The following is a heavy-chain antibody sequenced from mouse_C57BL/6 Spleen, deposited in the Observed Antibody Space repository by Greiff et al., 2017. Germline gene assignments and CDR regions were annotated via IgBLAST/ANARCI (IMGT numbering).Heavy chain of an antibody. CDR1: GYTFTSYT. CDR3: ARSTYGSSYEKYFDV. J-gene: IGHJ1*03. Sequence: QVQLQQSGAELARPGASVKMSCKASGYTFTSYTMPWVKQRPGQGLEWIGYINPSSGYTKYNQKFKDKATLTADKSSSTAYMQLSSLTSEDSAVYYCARSTYGSSYEKYFDVWGTGTTVTAAS. V-gene: IGHV1-4*01. D-gene: IGHD1-1*01. CDR2: INPSSGYT.